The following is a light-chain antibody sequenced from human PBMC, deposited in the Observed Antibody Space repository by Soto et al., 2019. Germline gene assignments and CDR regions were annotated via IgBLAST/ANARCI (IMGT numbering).Light chain of an antibody. Sequence: EIQMTQSASTMSASVGDRVTITCRASQSISSWLAWYQQKPGKAPKLLIYKASSLESGVPSRFSGSGSGTEFTLTISSLKHDDFATYYCQQYKTYGWTFGQGTKVDIK. CDR2: KAS. CDR3: QQYKTYGWT. V-gene: IGKV1-5*03. CDR1: QSISSW. J-gene: IGKJ1*01.